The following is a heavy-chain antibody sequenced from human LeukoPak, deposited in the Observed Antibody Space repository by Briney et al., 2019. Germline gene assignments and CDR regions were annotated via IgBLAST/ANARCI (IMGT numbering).Heavy chain of an antibody. V-gene: IGHV3-48*04. CDR3: ARSLYGGSSGFLSDAFDI. CDR1: GFTFSSYS. CDR2: ISSSSSTI. D-gene: IGHD3-22*01. J-gene: IGHJ3*02. Sequence: GGSLRLSCAASGFTFSSYSMNWVRQAPGKGLEWVSYISSSSSTIYYADSVKGRFTISRDNAKNTLYLQMNSLRAEDTAVYYCARSLYGGSSGFLSDAFDIWGQGTMVTVSS.